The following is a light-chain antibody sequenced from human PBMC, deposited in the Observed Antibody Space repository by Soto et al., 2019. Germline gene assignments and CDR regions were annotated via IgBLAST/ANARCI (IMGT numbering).Light chain of an antibody. CDR1: QSINSD. Sequence: EIVMTQSPATLSVSTGETTRLSCRASQSINSDVSWYQQKVGQTPRLLIHGASARATGIAARFSGSGSGTEFTLTIIGLQSEDFATYYCQQYNNWPVTFGGGTKVDIK. CDR3: QQYNNWPVT. CDR2: GAS. V-gene: IGKV3D-15*01. J-gene: IGKJ4*01.